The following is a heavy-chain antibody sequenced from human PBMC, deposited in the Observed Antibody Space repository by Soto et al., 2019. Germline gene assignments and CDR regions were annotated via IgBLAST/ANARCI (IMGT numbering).Heavy chain of an antibody. CDR1: GYTFSKFG. CDR3: ARSWFRTDNPDV. V-gene: IGHV1-18*01. J-gene: IGHJ4*02. CDR2: ITPYDGST. D-gene: IGHD3-22*01. Sequence: QGQSVQSGGEVKKPGASVKVSCKTSGYTFSKFGISWSRQVPGQGLEWVGWITPYDGSTNFAQKLQGRVSLTLDTSTDTAYLELKSLESDDNADYYWARSWFRTDNPDVWGQGTLVTVSS.